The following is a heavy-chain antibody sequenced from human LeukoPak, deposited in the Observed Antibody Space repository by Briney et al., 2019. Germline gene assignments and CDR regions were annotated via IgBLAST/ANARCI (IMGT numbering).Heavy chain of an antibody. D-gene: IGHD1-26*01. CDR1: GGSISSYH. CDR2: MYYSGST. J-gene: IGHJ4*02. CDR3: VRGGIVGTTARIPLFDY. V-gene: IGHV4-59*01. Sequence: SEILSLTCTVSGGSISSYHWSWIRQPPGKGLEWIGYMYYSGSTNYNPSLKSRVTMSVDTSKNQFSLKLSSVTAADTAAYYCVRGGIVGTTARIPLFDYWGQGTLVTVSS.